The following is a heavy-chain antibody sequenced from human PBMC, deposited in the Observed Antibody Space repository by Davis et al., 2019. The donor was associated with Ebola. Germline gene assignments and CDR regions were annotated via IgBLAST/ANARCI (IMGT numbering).Heavy chain of an antibody. CDR2: IYYSGST. CDR3: ARMIRGYYDMDV. J-gene: IGHJ6*02. CDR1: GGSISSSSYY. Sequence: SETLSLTCAVSGGSISSSSYYWGWIRQPPGKGLEWIGSIYYSGSTYYNPSLKSRITISVDTSKNQFSLKLSSVTAADTAVYYCARMIRGYYDMDVWGQGTTVTVSS. V-gene: IGHV4-39*07. D-gene: IGHD3-22*01.